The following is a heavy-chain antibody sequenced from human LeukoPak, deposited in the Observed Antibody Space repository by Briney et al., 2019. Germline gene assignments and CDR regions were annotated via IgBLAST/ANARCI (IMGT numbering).Heavy chain of an antibody. J-gene: IGHJ4*02. V-gene: IGHV3-30*18. Sequence: GGSLRLSCAASGLPFSSYAMHWVRQAPGKGLEWVALLSSDGSNEHYADSVKGRFTISRDNSKNTLYLQMNSLRPEDTAVYYCAKSRFSCIGNNWYSPDYWGQGTLVTVSS. CDR2: LSSDGSNE. D-gene: IGHD2-15*01. CDR3: AKSRFSCIGNNWYSPDY. CDR1: GLPFSSYA.